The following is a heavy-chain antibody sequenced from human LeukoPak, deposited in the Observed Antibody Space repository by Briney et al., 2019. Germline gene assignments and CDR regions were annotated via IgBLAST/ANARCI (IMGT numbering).Heavy chain of an antibody. D-gene: IGHD3-22*01. CDR3: ATTGIVVVTNAFDI. J-gene: IGHJ3*02. CDR1: GFTFSSSG. CDR2: IWYDGSDK. Sequence: GGSLRLSCAASGFTFSSSGMHWVRQAPGKGLEWVAVIWYDGSDKYSADSVKGRFTISRDNSKNTLYLQMNSLRAEDTAVYYCATTGIVVVTNAFDIWGQGTMVTVSS. V-gene: IGHV3-30*02.